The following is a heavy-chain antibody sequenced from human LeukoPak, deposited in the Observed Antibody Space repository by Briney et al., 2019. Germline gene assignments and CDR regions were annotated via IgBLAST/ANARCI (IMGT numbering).Heavy chain of an antibody. D-gene: IGHD6-6*01. J-gene: IGHJ3*02. CDR1: GGSISSYY. V-gene: IGHV4-4*07. Sequence: SETLSLTCAVSGGSISSYYWSWIRQPAGKGLEWIGRIYTSGSTNYNPSLKSRVTMSVDTSKNQFSLKLSSVTAADTAVYYCARDRRAARLLYAFDIWGQGTMVTVSS. CDR2: IYTSGST. CDR3: ARDRRAARLLYAFDI.